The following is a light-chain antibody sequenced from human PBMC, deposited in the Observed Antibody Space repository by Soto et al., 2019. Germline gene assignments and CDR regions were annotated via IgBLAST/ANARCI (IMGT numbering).Light chain of an antibody. Sequence: EIVMTQSPATLSVSPGETATLSCRASQSVGSAVAWYQHKPGQAPRLLIVGASIRATGVPARFSGGGSGTEFTLTISSLQSEDVAVYYCQQYKNWPPLTFGGGTTVEIK. CDR3: QQYKNWPPLT. CDR2: GAS. J-gene: IGKJ4*01. CDR1: QSVGSA. V-gene: IGKV3-15*01.